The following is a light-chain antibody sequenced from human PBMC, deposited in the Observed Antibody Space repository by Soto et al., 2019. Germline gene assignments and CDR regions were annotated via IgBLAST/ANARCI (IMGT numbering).Light chain of an antibody. J-gene: IGKJ2*03. Sequence: DIQLTQSPSFLSASVGDRVTVSCRASQDINTYLAWFQQKPGKVPQLLVYPASTLQDGVPSRFSGRSSGTEFTLTINNLQPEDFATYYCQHLRAYPFSFGQGTKLDVK. CDR2: PAS. V-gene: IGKV1-9*01. CDR3: QHLRAYPFS. CDR1: QDINTY.